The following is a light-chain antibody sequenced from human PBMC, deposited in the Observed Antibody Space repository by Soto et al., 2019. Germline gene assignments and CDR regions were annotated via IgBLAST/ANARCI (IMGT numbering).Light chain of an antibody. CDR1: QSVSSL. V-gene: IGKV3-15*01. Sequence: IVLTQSPATLSVSPGERVTLSCRASQSVSSLLAWYQQKPRQAPTLPMYDTSTRATGIPARFSGSGSGTDFTLTISSLQSEDLAIYYCQQYHIRPYTFGQGTKVDIK. CDR3: QQYHIRPYT. J-gene: IGKJ2*01. CDR2: DTS.